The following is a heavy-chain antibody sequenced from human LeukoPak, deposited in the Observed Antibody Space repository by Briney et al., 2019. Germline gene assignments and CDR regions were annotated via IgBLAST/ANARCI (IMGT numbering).Heavy chain of an antibody. CDR2: MSPNSGST. CDR3: ARASDYYYYGMDV. V-gene: IGHV1-2*02. J-gene: IGHJ6*02. CDR1: GYTFTSYD. Sequence: ASLKVSCKASGYTFTSYDINWVRQATGQGLEWMGWMSPNSGSTNYAQKFQGRVTMTRDTSISTAYMELSRLRSDDTAVYYCARASDYYYYGMDVWGQGTTVTVSS.